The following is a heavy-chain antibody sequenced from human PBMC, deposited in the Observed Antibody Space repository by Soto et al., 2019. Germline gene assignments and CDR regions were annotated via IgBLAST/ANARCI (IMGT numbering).Heavy chain of an antibody. V-gene: IGHV3-21*01. CDR2: ISSSSSYI. CDR1: GFTFSSYS. J-gene: IGHJ4*02. D-gene: IGHD3-3*01. Sequence: GSLRLSCAASGFTFSSYSMNWVRQAPGKGLEWVSSISSSSSYIYYADSVKGRFTISRDNAKNSLYLQMNSLRAEDTAVYYCASAFYDFWSGPEGFDYWGQGTLVTVSS. CDR3: ASAFYDFWSGPEGFDY.